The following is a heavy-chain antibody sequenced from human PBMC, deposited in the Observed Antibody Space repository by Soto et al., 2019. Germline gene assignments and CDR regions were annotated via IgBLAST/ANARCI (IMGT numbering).Heavy chain of an antibody. CDR1: GYTFTSYG. V-gene: IGHV1-18*01. D-gene: IGHD3-22*01. J-gene: IGHJ4*02. Sequence: QVQLVQSGVEVKKPGASVKVSCKASGYTFTSYGISWVRQAPGQGLEWMGWISADNGNTIYAQNVQDRVTMTTDTSTTIAYMELRSLRSDDTAVYYCARDRGFYDSSGYVDSFDYWGQGTLVTVSS. CDR3: ARDRGFYDSSGYVDSFDY. CDR2: ISADNGNT.